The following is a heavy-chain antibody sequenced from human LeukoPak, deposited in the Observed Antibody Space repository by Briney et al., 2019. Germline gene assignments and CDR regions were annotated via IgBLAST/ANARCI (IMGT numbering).Heavy chain of an antibody. CDR3: AKSIAAATYYMDV. Sequence: GGSLRLSCAASGFIFHDYAMHWVRQAPGKGLEWVSLISWDGGTNYYGDSVKGRFTISRDNSKNSLFLQMNSLRVEDTALYYCAKSIAAATYYMDVWGKGTTVIVS. CDR1: GFIFHDYA. V-gene: IGHV3-43D*03. D-gene: IGHD6-13*01. J-gene: IGHJ6*03. CDR2: ISWDGGTN.